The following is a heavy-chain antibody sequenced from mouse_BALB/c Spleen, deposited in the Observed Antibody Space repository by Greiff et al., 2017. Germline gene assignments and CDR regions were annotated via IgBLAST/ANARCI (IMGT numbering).Heavy chain of an antibody. CDR3: ARESDPYYDLAMDY. Sequence: VQLVESGPGLVAPSQSLSITCTVSGFSLTSYGVHWVRQPPGKGLEWLGVIWAGGSTNYNSALMSRLSISKDNSKSQVFLKKNSLQTDDTAMYYCARESDPYYDLAMDYWGQGTSVTVSS. D-gene: IGHD1-1*01. J-gene: IGHJ4*01. CDR2: IWAGGST. CDR1: GFSLTSYG. V-gene: IGHV2-9*02.